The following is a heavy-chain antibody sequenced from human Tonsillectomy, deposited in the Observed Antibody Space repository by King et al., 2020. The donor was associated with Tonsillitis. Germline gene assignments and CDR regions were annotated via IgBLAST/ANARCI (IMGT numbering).Heavy chain of an antibody. Sequence: QLQESGPGLVKPSETLSLTCTVSGGSISSSSYYWGWIRQPPGKGLGWIGGTYFRGATYYNPSLKSRVTISVDTSKNQFSLKLSSVTAADTAVYYCAGSAGNFATNYWGQGTLVTVSS. V-gene: IGHV4-39*07. D-gene: IGHD6-13*01. CDR3: AGSAGNFATNY. CDR1: GGSISSSSYY. CDR2: TYFRGAT. J-gene: IGHJ4*02.